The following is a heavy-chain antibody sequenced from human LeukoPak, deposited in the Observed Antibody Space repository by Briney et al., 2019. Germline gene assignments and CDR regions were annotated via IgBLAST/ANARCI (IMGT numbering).Heavy chain of an antibody. CDR3: ATVDPFDY. CDR1: GYSISSGYY. V-gene: IGHV4-38-2*01. CDR2: IYYSGST. J-gene: IGHJ4*02. Sequence: SETLSLTCAVSGYSISSGYYWGWIRQPPGKGLEWIGSIYYSGSTYYNPSLKSRVTISVDTSKSQFSLKLSSVTAADTAVYYCATVDPFDYWGQGTLVTVSS.